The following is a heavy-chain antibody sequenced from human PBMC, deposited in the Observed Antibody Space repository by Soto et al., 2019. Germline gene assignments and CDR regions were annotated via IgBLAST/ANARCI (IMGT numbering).Heavy chain of an antibody. Sequence: GGSLRLSCAGSGFTFSNYAMSWVRQAPGKGLAWVSAISGSGGSTYYADSVKGRFTISRDNSKNTLYLQMNSLGAEDTALYYCAKVPVGATGRFDYWGQGTLVTVSS. CDR2: ISGSGGST. J-gene: IGHJ4*02. CDR3: AKVPVGATGRFDY. V-gene: IGHV3-23*01. CDR1: GFTFSNYA. D-gene: IGHD1-26*01.